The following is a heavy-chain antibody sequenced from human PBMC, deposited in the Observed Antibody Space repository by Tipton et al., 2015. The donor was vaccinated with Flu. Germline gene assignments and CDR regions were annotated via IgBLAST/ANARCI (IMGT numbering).Heavy chain of an antibody. J-gene: IGHJ6*02. CDR1: GGSISSSRYY. Sequence: LSLTCTVSGGSISSSRYYWGWIRQPPGKGLEWIGSIYHSGTAYYNPSLKSRVTISVDTSRNQISLKLSSVTAADTAVYYCARDSAAHYGMDVWGQGTTVTVSS. D-gene: IGHD6-13*01. V-gene: IGHV4-39*07. CDR2: IYHSGTA. CDR3: ARDSAAHYGMDV.